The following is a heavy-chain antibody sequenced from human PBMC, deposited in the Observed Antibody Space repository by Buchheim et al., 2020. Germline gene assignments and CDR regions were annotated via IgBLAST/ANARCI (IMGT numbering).Heavy chain of an antibody. J-gene: IGHJ4*02. CDR3: AKDCVHDDFWSGYCTAFDY. CDR2: ISGSGGST. Sequence: EVQLVESGGGLVQPGGSLRLSCAASGFTFSSYAMSWVRPAPGKGLEWVSAISGSGGSTYYADSVKGRFTISRDNSKNTLYLQMNSLRAEDTAVYYCAKDCVHDDFWSGYCTAFDYWGQGTL. CDR1: GFTFSSYA. V-gene: IGHV3-23*04. D-gene: IGHD3-3*01.